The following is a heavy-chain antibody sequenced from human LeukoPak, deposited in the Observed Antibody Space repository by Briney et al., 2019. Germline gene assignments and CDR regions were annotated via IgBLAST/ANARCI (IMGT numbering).Heavy chain of an antibody. J-gene: IGHJ4*02. D-gene: IGHD3-10*01. Sequence: GASVKVSCKASGGTFSSYAISWVRQAPGQGLEWMGGIIPIFGTANYAQKFQGRVTITADESTSTAYIELSSLRSEDTAVYYCARVGRTGSGSYCYWGQGTLVTVSS. CDR2: IIPIFGTA. V-gene: IGHV1-69*13. CDR3: ARVGRTGSGSYCY. CDR1: GGTFSSYA.